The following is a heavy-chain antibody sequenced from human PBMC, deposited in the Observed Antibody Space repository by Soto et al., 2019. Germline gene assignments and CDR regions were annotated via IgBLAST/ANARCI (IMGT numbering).Heavy chain of an antibody. CDR1: GGSISSSNW. CDR2: IYHSGNT. V-gene: IGHV4-4*02. CDR3: ARVVGGSDSDYDYYGMDV. J-gene: IGHJ6*02. Sequence: QVQLQESGPGLVKPSGTLSLTCAVSGGSISSSNWWRWVRQPPVKGLEWIGEIYHSGNTNYNPYLQSRVTVSVDKSKNHVSLKLSSVTAADTAVYYGARVVGGSDSDYDYYGMDVWGQGTTVTVSS. D-gene: IGHD1-26*01.